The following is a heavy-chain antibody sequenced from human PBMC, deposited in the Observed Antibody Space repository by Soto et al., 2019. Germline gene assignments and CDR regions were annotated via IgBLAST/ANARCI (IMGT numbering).Heavy chain of an antibody. CDR2: ITTRGGRT. J-gene: IGHJ4*02. Sequence: PGGSLRLSCAASGFSFNSYAMSWVHQAPSQGLEWVSSITTRGGRTYYADSVRGRFTISRDNFAHALYLEVDSLRGEDTAIYYCEKEYYYDPSGPYSDLYFDSWGQGTLVTVSS. CDR3: EKEYYYDPSGPYSDLYFDS. CDR1: GFSFNSYA. D-gene: IGHD3-22*01. V-gene: IGHV3-23*01.